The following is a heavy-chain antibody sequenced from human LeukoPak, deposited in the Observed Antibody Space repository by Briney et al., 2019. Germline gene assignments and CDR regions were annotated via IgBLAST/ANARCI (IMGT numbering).Heavy chain of an antibody. CDR3: AKDLWFGEFLHY. CDR2: ISDDGSNE. J-gene: IGHJ4*02. V-gene: IGHV3-30*18. CDR1: GFTFSYYG. Sequence: PGGSLRLSCAASGFTFSYYGMHWVRQAPGQGLEWVAAISDDGSNEYYADSVKGRFTISRDNSKNTLYLQMNSLRAEDTAVYYCAKDLWFGEFLHYWGQGTLVTVSS. D-gene: IGHD3-10*01.